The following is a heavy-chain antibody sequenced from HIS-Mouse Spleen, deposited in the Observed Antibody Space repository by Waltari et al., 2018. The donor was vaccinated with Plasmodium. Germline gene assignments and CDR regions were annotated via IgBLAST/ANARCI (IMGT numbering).Heavy chain of an antibody. CDR2: IYHSGRT. CDR1: GYSISSGYY. CDR3: ARPLGRIYAFDI. D-gene: IGHD7-27*01. Sequence: QVQLQESGPGLVKPSETLSLTCTVSGYSISSGYYWGWIRQPPGKGLEWVGSIYHSGRTYYNPSLKSRVTISVDTSKNQFSLKLSSVTAADTAVYYCARPLGRIYAFDIWGQGTMVTVSS. J-gene: IGHJ3*02. V-gene: IGHV4-38-2*02.